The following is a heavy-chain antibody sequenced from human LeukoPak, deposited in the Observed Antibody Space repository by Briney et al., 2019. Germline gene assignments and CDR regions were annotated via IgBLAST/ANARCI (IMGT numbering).Heavy chain of an antibody. CDR1: GGSFSGYY. J-gene: IGHJ3*02. CDR3: ARDPWVDGSGWGRAFDI. Sequence: SETLSLTCAVYGGSFSGYYWSWIRQPAGKGLEWIGRIYTSGSTNYNPSLKSRVTMSVDTSKNQFSLKLSSVTAADTAVYYCARDPWVDGSGWGRAFDIWGQGTMVTVSS. CDR2: IYTSGST. D-gene: IGHD6-19*01. V-gene: IGHV4-4*07.